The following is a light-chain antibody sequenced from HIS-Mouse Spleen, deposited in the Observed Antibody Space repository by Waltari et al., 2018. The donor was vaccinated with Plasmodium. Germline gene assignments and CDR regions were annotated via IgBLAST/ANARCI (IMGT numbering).Light chain of an antibody. V-gene: IGLV3-10*01. CDR2: EDS. CDR1: ALPKKY. CDR3: YSTDSSGNHRV. Sequence: SYELTQPPSVSVSPGQTARITSSGDALPKKYAYWYQQKSGQAPVLVIYEDSKRPSGIPEIFSGSSSGTMATLTISGAQVEDEADYYCYSTDSSGNHRVFGGGTKLTVL. J-gene: IGLJ3*02.